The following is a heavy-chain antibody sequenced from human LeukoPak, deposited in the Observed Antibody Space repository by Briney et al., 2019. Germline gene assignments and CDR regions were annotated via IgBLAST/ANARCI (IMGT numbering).Heavy chain of an antibody. V-gene: IGHV3-23*01. J-gene: IGHJ4*02. Sequence: GGSLRLSCVASGFNFQRYGMSWVRQAPGKGLEWVSAISGSGGSTYYADSVKGRFTISRDNSKNTLYLQMNSLRAEDTAVYYCAKSSMITGYGSSFDYWGQGTLVTVSS. CDR1: GFNFQRYG. CDR2: ISGSGGST. CDR3: AKSSMITGYGSSFDY. D-gene: IGHD3-22*01.